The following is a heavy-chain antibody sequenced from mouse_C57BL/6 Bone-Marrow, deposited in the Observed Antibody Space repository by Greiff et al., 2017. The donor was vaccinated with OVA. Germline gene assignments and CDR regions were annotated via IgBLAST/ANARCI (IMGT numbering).Heavy chain of an antibody. CDR1: GYTFTSYG. D-gene: IGHD2-5*01. CDR3: ARSYYSNYDAY. Sequence: VKLQESGAELARPGASVKLSCKASGYTFTSYGISWVKQRTGQGLEWIGEIYPRSGNTYYNEKFKGKATLTADKSSSTAYMELRSLTSEDSAVYFCARSYYSNYDAYWGQGTLVTVSA. CDR2: IYPRSGNT. J-gene: IGHJ3*01. V-gene: IGHV1-81*01.